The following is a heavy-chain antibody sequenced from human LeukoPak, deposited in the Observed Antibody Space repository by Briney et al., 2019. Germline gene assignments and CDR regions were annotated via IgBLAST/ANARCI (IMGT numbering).Heavy chain of an antibody. V-gene: IGHV3-7*04. CDR1: GFTFSRSW. Sequence: GGSLRLACAASGFTFSRSWTSWVRQAPGKGLEWVASINQDGSEKYYVDSVKGRFTISRDNAKNSLYLQMNSVRVEDTAVYYCVRNYYGYFDYWGHGTLVTVSS. J-gene: IGHJ4*01. D-gene: IGHD3-10*01. CDR3: VRNYYGYFDY. CDR2: INQDGSEK.